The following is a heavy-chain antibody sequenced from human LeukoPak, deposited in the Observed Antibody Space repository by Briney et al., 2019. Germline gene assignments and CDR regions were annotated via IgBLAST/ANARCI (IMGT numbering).Heavy chain of an antibody. V-gene: IGHV3-23*01. CDR3: AGGAKWLFTSEYFQH. J-gene: IGHJ1*01. D-gene: IGHD3-22*01. Sequence: GGSLRLSCVASGFTFSSRDWMTWVRQAPGKGLEWVSAISGSGGSTYYADSVKGRFTISRDNSKNTLYLQMNSLRAEDTAVYYCAGGAKWLFTSEYFQHWGQGTLVTVSS. CDR2: ISGSGGST. CDR1: GFTFSSRDW.